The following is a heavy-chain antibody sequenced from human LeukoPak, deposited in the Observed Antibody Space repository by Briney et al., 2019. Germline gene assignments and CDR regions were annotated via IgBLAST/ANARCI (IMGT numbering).Heavy chain of an antibody. J-gene: IGHJ4*02. Sequence: GGSLRLSCAASGFTFDDYAMHWVRQAPGKGLEWVSGISWNSGSIGYADSVKGRFTISRDNAKNSLYLQMYSLRAEDTALYYCAREGDWGQGTLVTVSS. V-gene: IGHV3-9*01. CDR1: GFTFDDYA. CDR2: ISWNSGSI. CDR3: AREGD.